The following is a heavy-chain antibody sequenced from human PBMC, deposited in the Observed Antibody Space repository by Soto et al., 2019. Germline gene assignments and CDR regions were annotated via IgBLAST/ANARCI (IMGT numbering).Heavy chain of an antibody. CDR3: ARRGSSPAKGWFDP. Sequence: SETLSLTCTVSGGSISSGGYYWSWIRQHPGKGLGWIGYIYYSGSTYYNPSLKSRVTISVDTSKNQFSLKLSSVTAADTAVYYCARRGSSPAKGWFDPWGQGTLVTVSS. J-gene: IGHJ5*02. V-gene: IGHV4-31*03. CDR2: IYYSGST. CDR1: GGSISSGGYY. D-gene: IGHD6-13*01.